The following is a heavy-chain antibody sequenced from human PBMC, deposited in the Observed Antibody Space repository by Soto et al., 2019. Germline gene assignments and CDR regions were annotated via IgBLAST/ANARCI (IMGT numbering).Heavy chain of an antibody. CDR3: ASVRFLVEEAAAIFHS. J-gene: IGHJ4*02. D-gene: IGHD6-13*01. V-gene: IGHV3-33*08. CDR1: AFTFSSYA. Sequence: QVQLVESGGGVVQPGRSLRLSCAASAFTFSSYAMHWVRQAPGKGLEWVAVIWYDGSKKYYAESVKGRFSISRDNSKNTLYLQMNSLRAEDTAVYYCASVRFLVEEAAAIFHSWGQGTLVTVSS. CDR2: IWYDGSKK.